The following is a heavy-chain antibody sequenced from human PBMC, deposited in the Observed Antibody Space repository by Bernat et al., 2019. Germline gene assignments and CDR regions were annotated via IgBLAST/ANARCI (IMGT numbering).Heavy chain of an antibody. V-gene: IGHV3-9*01. J-gene: IGHJ3*02. CDR3: AKEKSPWAFDI. CDR2: ISWNSGSI. CDR1: GFTFDDYA. Sequence: EVQLVESGGGLVQPGRSLRLSCAASGFTFDDYAMHWVRQAPGKGLEWVSGISWNSGSIGYADSVKGRFTISRDNAKNSLYLQMNSLRAEDTALYYCAKEKSPWAFDIWGQGTMVTVSS.